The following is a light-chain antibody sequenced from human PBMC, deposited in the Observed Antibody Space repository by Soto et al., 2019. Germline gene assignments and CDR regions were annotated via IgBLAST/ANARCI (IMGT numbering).Light chain of an antibody. Sequence: MTQSPSTLPASVGDRVTITCRASQSISNWLAWYQQKPGQAPRLLIYGASTRATGIPARFSGSGSGTEFTLTISSPQSEDFAVYYCQQYNSWTLTFGGGTKVDIK. CDR3: QQYNSWTLT. J-gene: IGKJ4*01. CDR2: GAS. V-gene: IGKV3-15*01. CDR1: QSISNW.